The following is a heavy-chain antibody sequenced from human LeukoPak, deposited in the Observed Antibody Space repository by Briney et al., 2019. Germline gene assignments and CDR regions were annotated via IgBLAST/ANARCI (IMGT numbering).Heavy chain of an antibody. D-gene: IGHD3-10*01. CDR3: AKGYYGSGSYGWFDY. J-gene: IGHJ4*02. CDR2: ISADSATT. Sequence: GGSLRLSCAASGFNFGSYSMTWVRQAPGKGLEWVSVISADSATTFYADSVKGRFTISRDNSKNTLFLHMNSLRAEDTAVYSCAKGYYGSGSYGWFDYWGQGTLVTVSS. CDR1: GFNFGSYS. V-gene: IGHV3-23*01.